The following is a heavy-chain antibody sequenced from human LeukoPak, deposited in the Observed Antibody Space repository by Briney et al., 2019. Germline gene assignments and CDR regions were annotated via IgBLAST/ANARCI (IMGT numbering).Heavy chain of an antibody. CDR3: AKDMRPAAIFYFDY. CDR1: GFTFDDCA. J-gene: IGHJ4*02. Sequence: GGSLRLSCAASGFTFDDCAMHWVRQAPGKGLEWVSLISWDGGSTYYADSVKGRFTISRDNSKNSLYLQMNSLRAEDTALYYCAKDMRPAAIFYFDYWGQGTLVTVSS. V-gene: IGHV3-43D*04. CDR2: ISWDGGST. D-gene: IGHD2-2*02.